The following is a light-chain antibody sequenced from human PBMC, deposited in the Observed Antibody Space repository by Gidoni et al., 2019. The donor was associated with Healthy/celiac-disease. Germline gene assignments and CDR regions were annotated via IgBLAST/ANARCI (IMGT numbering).Light chain of an antibody. CDR3: QQYNSYSLLT. CDR2: KAS. J-gene: IGKJ4*01. V-gene: IGKV1-5*03. CDR1: QSISSW. Sequence: DIQMNQLPSTLSASVGDRVTITCRASQSISSWLAWYQQKPGKAPKLLIYKASSLESGVPSRFSGSGSGTEFTLTISSLQPDDFATYYCQQYNSYSLLTFGGGTKVEIK.